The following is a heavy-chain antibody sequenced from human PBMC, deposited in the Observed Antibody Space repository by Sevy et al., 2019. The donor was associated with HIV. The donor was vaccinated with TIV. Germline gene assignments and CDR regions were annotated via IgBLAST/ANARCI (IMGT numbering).Heavy chain of an antibody. CDR3: FVRIRDSSEIDY. V-gene: IGHV3-74*01. D-gene: IGHD6-6*01. CDR1: GFTFSNYY. J-gene: IGHJ4*02. CDR2: LNGDGSDI. Sequence: GGSLRLSCAASGFTFSNYYMNWVRQGPGMGLVWVARLNGDGSDINYADSVRGRFTISRDNTKNTLYLQMSSLRGEDTAVYYCFVRIRDSSEIDYWGQRTLVTVSS.